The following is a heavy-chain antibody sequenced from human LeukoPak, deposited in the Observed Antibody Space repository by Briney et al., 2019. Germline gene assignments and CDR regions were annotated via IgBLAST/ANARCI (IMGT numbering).Heavy chain of an antibody. CDR1: GGSISTYY. CDR3: ARHSASWYYFEY. V-gene: IGHV4-59*08. D-gene: IGHD6-13*01. Sequence: SETLSFTCTVSGGSISTYYWSWIRQPPGKGLEWIAYIFYSGSTNYNPSLKSRVTISVDTSDNQFSLKLSSVTAADTAVYYCARHSASWYYFEYWGQGTLVTVSS. CDR2: IFYSGST. J-gene: IGHJ4*02.